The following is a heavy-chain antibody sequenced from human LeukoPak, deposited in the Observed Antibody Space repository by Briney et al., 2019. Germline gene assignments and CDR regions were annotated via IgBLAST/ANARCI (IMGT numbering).Heavy chain of an antibody. CDR3: AKSGYNRFDY. Sequence: GGSLRLSCAASGFTFSGYTMSWVRQAPGKGLEWVSAISGSGGSTYYADSVKGRFTISRDNSKNTLYLQMNSLRADDTAVYFCAKSGYNRFDYWGQGTLVTVSS. D-gene: IGHD5-24*01. V-gene: IGHV3-23*01. CDR2: ISGSGGST. J-gene: IGHJ4*02. CDR1: GFTFSGYT.